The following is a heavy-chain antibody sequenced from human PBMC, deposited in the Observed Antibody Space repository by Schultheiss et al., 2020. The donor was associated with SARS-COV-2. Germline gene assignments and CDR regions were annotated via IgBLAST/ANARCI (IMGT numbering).Heavy chain of an antibody. J-gene: IGHJ4*02. CDR2: IKQDGSDK. CDR3: ARDSSGYYPNYYFDY. Sequence: GGSLRLSCAASGFTFSSYWMSWVRQAPGKGLEWVANIKQDGSDKYYVDSVKGRFTISRDSAKNSLFLQMDSLRAEDTAVYYCARDSSGYYPNYYFDYWGQGTLVTVAS. V-gene: IGHV3-7*03. CDR1: GFTFSSYW. D-gene: IGHD3-22*01.